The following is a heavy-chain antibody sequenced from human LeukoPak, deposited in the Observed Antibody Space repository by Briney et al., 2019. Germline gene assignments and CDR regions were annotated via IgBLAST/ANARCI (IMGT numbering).Heavy chain of an antibody. Sequence: SQTLSLTCAISGDSVSSNSAAWNWIRQSPSRGLEWLGRTYYRSKWYNDYAVSVRGRITVNPDTSKNQFSLHLNSVTPEDAAVYYCARRLTQYDCFDPWGQGILVTVSS. V-gene: IGHV6-1*01. CDR2: TYYRSKWYN. CDR3: ARRLTQYDCFDP. CDR1: GDSVSSNSAA. J-gene: IGHJ5*02. D-gene: IGHD2-2*01.